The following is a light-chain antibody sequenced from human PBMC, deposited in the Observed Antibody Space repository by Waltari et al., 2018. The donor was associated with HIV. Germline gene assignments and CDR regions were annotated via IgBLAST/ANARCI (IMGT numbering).Light chain of an antibody. J-gene: IGKJ5*01. CDR1: QSVSSSS. Sequence: EIVLTQSPGTLSLSPGERATLSCRANQSVSSSSLAWYQQKHGQAPRLLLYGASSRATGIPDRFSGSGSGTDFTLTISRLEPEDFAVYYCQQYGSSPITFGQGTRLEIK. CDR2: GAS. CDR3: QQYGSSPIT. V-gene: IGKV3-20*01.